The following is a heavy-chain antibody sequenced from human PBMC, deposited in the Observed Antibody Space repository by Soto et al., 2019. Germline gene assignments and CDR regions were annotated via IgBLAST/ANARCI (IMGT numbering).Heavy chain of an antibody. CDR2: ISSNSYYI. V-gene: IGHV3-21*01. CDR3: TRDASRDSSARGWFDP. Sequence: GGSLRHYCAASGFTFRSFTMHWVRQAPGKGLEWVSTISSNSYYIYYTYALRGRFTISRYNAKNSLHLQMNSLRAEDTAVYYCTRDASRDSSARGWFDPWGPGTLVTVSS. J-gene: IGHJ5*02. D-gene: IGHD6-13*01. CDR1: GFTFRSFT.